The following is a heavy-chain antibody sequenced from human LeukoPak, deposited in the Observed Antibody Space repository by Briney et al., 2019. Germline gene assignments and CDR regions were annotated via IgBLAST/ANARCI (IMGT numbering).Heavy chain of an antibody. Sequence: SETLSLTCAVYGGSFSGYYWNWIRQPPGKGLEWIGEINHSGSTNYNPSLKSRVTISVDTSKNQFSLRLSSVTAADTAVYYCARGRGVVVPAAIGNWFDPWGQGTLVTVSS. J-gene: IGHJ5*02. CDR2: INHSGST. V-gene: IGHV4-34*01. CDR3: ARGRGVVVPAAIGNWFDP. D-gene: IGHD2-2*01. CDR1: GGSFSGYY.